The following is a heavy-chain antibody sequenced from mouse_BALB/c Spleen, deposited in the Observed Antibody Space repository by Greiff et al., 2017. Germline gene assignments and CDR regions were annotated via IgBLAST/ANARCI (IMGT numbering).Heavy chain of an antibody. CDR1: GFSLTGYG. CDR2: IWGHAST. J-gene: IGHJ2*01. D-gene: IGHD2-1*01. CDR3: ARGDGNYYFDY. V-gene: IGHV2-6-7*01. Sequence: QVQLKESGPGLVAPSQSLSITCTVSGFSLTGYGVNWVRQPPGKGLEWLGMIWGHASTDYNSALKSRLSISKDNSKSQVFLKMNSLQTDDTARYYCARGDGNYYFDYWGQGTTLTVSS.